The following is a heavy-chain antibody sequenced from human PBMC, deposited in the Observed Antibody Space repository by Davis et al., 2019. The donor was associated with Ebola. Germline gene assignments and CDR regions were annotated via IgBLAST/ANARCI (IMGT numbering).Heavy chain of an antibody. Sequence: SVKVSCKASGYTFTGYYIHWVRQAPGQGLEWMGGIIPIFGTANYAQKFQGRVTITADESTSTAYMELSSLRSEDTAVYYCARTEATLNYYYGMDVWGKGPTVTVSS. V-gene: IGHV1-69*13. CDR1: GYTFTGYY. CDR2: IIPIFGTA. D-gene: IGHD4-11*01. CDR3: ARTEATLNYYYGMDV. J-gene: IGHJ6*04.